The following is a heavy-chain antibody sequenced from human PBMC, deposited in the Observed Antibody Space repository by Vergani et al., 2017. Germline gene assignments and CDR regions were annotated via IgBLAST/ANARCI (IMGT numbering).Heavy chain of an antibody. CDR3: ARGDYGILTGYRY. J-gene: IGHJ4*02. Sequence: QVQVVQSGAEVKKSGASVKVSCKTSGYTFSNYYMHWVRQAPGQVLEWMGIINPSGGHTNYAQKFQGRVTMTRDTSTSTVYMELSSLRSDDTAIYYCARGDYGILTGYRYWGQGTLVTV. V-gene: IGHV1-46*01. CDR2: INPSGGHT. CDR1: GYTFSNYY. D-gene: IGHD3-9*01.